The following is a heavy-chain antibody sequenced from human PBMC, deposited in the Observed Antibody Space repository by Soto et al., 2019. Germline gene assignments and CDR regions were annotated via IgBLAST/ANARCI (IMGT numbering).Heavy chain of an antibody. CDR2: ITWNSRVL. CDR3: ARVYYGSQNDYKPRFDY. CDR1: GLNFADFA. V-gene: IGHV3-9*01. Sequence: LRLSCVGTGLNFADFAMHWVRQAPGKGLEWVSGITWNSRVLAYADSVKGRFTISRDNANRSLHLLMHSLRGEDTATYYCARVYYGSQNDYKPRFDYWGQGTLVTVSS. J-gene: IGHJ4*02. D-gene: IGHD3-16*01.